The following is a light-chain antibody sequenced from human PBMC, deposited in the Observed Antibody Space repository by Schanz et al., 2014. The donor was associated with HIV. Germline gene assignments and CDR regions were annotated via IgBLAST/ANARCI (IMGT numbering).Light chain of an antibody. CDR3: QQYDNLPPFT. J-gene: IGKJ3*01. Sequence: DIQMTQSPSSLSASVGDRVTITCQASQDIKFYLNWYQQKPGKAPKLLIYDASNLETGVPSRFSGSRSGTDFTFTISSLQPEDIATYYCQQYDNLPPFTFGPGTKVDIK. V-gene: IGKV1-33*01. CDR1: QDIKFY. CDR2: DAS.